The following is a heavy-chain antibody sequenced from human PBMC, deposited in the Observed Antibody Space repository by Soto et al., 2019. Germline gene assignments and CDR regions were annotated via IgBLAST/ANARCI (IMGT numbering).Heavy chain of an antibody. D-gene: IGHD3-16*01. CDR3: ARLPFPWGWFDP. Sequence: QVQLVESGGGLVKPGGSLRLSCAASGIVFSDYMSWVRQAPGKGLEWLSYISGSGRTIYSADSVKGRFTISRDNATNSLYLQRNNVRTEGTAVSYWARLPFPWGWFDPWGQGTLVTVSS. CDR1: GIVFSDY. CDR2: ISGSGRTI. J-gene: IGHJ5*02. V-gene: IGHV3-11*01.